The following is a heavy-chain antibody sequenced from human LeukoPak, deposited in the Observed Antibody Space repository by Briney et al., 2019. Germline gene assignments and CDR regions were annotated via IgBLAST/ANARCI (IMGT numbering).Heavy chain of an antibody. J-gene: IGHJ4*02. D-gene: IGHD2-15*01. CDR3: AKGVGYCSGGSCQQFDY. Sequence: QTGGSLRLSCAASGFTVSNKYMTWVRQAPGKGLEWVSAISGSGASTYYADSVKGRFTMSRDNSKNTLYLQMNSLRAEDTAVYYCAKGVGYCSGGSCQQFDYWGQGTLVTVSS. V-gene: IGHV3-23*01. CDR1: GFTVSNKY. CDR2: ISGSGAST.